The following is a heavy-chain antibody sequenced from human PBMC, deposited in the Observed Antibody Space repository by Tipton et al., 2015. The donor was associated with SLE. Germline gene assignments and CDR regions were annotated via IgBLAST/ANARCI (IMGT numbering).Heavy chain of an antibody. CDR3: ASPSRGYYDFGDGMDV. CDR2: IYYSGST. CDR1: GGSISSHY. Sequence: TLSLTCTVSGGSISSHYGSWIRQPPGKGLQWIGYIYYSGSTDCNPSLKSRVTISVDTSKDQFSLTLSSVTAADTAVYYCASPSRGYYDFGDGMDVWGQGTTVTVSS. V-gene: IGHV4-59*11. J-gene: IGHJ6*02. D-gene: IGHD3-3*01.